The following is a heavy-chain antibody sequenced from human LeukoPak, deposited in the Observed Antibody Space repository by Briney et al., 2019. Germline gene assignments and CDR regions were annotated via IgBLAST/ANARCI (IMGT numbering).Heavy chain of an antibody. CDR1: GFTFSSYS. V-gene: IGHV3-21*01. CDR2: ISTGSGYI. D-gene: IGHD3-10*01. CDR3: ARDHDFYGSGRGFDP. Sequence: GGSPRLSCAASGFTFSSYSMNWVRQAPGKGLEWVSSISTGSGYISYADSVKGRFTISRDNAKNSLYLQMNSLRAADTAVYYCARDHDFYGSGRGFDPWGQGTLVTVSS. J-gene: IGHJ5*02.